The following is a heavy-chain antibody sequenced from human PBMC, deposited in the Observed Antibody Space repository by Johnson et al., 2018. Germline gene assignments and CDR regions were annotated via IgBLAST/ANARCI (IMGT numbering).Heavy chain of an antibody. J-gene: IGHJ6*02. D-gene: IGHD3-3*01. Sequence: VQLVQSGGGLVQPGRSLRLSCAASGFTFDDSAMHWVRQAPEKGLEWVSGISWNSGSIGYADSVKGRFTISRDNAKNSLYLQMNSLRAEDTAWYYCVKDNYDFWIGYYPGPNGMDVWGQGTTVIVSS. CDR2: ISWNSGSI. CDR1: GFTFDDSA. V-gene: IGHV3-9*01. CDR3: VKDNYDFWIGYYPGPNGMDV.